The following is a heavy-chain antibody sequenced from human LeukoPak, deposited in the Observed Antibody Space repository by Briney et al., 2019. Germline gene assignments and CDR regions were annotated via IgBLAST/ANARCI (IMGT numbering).Heavy chain of an antibody. V-gene: IGHV3-21*01. CDR1: GFNFSSYS. J-gene: IGHJ4*02. CDR3: ARLGNGWYGD. Sequence: GGSLRLSCRASGFNFSSYSMNWIRQAPGKGLEWVSFISSISTYIYYADSVKGRFTISRDNAENSLYLQMNSLRAEDTAVYYCARLGNGWYGDWGQGTLVTVSS. D-gene: IGHD6-19*01. CDR2: ISSISTYI.